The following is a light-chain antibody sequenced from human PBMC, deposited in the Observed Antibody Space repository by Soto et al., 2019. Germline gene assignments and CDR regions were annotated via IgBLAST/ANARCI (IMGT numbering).Light chain of an antibody. V-gene: IGKV1-5*03. CDR2: KAS. J-gene: IGKJ2*01. CDR1: QSISSW. CDR3: QHYNTYPYI. Sequence: DIQMTQSPSTLSASVGDRVTITCRASQSISSWLAWYQRKPGKAPKLLIYKASSLESGVPSRFSGSGSGTEFTLTISSLQPDDFATYYYQHYNTYPYIFGQATKLDIK.